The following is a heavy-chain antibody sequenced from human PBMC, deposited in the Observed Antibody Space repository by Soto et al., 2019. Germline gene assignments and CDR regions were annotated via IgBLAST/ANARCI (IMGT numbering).Heavy chain of an antibody. D-gene: IGHD2-2*01. Sequence: QLQLQESGPGLVKPSETLSLTCTVSGGSISSSSYYWGWIRQPPGKGLEWIGSIYYSGSTYYNPSLKSRVTISVDTSKNQFSLKLSSVTAADTAVYYCARLRYCSSTSCYVGEYDYWGQGTLVTVSS. V-gene: IGHV4-39*01. CDR1: GGSISSSSYY. CDR2: IYYSGST. CDR3: ARLRYCSSTSCYVGEYDY. J-gene: IGHJ4*02.